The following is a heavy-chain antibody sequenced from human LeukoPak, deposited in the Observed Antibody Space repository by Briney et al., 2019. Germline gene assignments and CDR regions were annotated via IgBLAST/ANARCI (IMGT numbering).Heavy chain of an antibody. D-gene: IGHD5-12*01. Sequence: GGSLRLPCTASGFTFSNYWMSWVRQSPGKGLEWVANIKQDESEKYYVDSVKGRFTISRDNAKNSLYLQMNSLRAEDTAVYYCARPDGWLQFFDYWGQGTLVTVSS. V-gene: IGHV3-7*01. CDR1: GFTFSNYW. J-gene: IGHJ4*02. CDR3: ARPDGWLQFFDY. CDR2: IKQDESEK.